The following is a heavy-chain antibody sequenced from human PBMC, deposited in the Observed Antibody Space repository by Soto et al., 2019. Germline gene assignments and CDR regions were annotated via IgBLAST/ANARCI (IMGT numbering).Heavy chain of an antibody. Sequence: QVQLQQWGAGLLKPSETLSLTCAVYGGSFRGYQWSWIRQTPGKGLEWIGEINDSGNINYNPSLKSRVTILIDTPKKQISLKLSSVTAADTAVYYCARGLILWFGEISRRGGYYYYMDVGGKWTTVTVSS. CDR1: GGSFRGYQ. D-gene: IGHD3-10*01. V-gene: IGHV4-34*01. J-gene: IGHJ6*03. CDR2: INDSGNI. CDR3: ARGLILWFGEISRRGGYYYYMDV.